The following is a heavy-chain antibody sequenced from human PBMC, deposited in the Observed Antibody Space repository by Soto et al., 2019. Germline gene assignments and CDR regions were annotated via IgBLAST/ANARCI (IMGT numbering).Heavy chain of an antibody. V-gene: IGHV3-23*01. CDR1: GFTFSSYA. J-gene: IGHJ4*02. D-gene: IGHD6-6*01. CDR2: ISGSGGDT. Sequence: EVQLLESGGGLVQPGGSLRLSCAASGFTFSSYAMSWVRQAPGKGLEWVSAISGSGGDTYYADSVKGRFTISRDNSKNTVYLRMNSLRAEDTAVHYCAKLTRDSTSSWLFDYWGQGTLVTVSS. CDR3: AKLTRDSTSSWLFDY.